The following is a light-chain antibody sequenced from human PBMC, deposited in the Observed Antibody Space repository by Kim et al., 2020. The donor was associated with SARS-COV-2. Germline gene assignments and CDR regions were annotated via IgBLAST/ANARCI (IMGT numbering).Light chain of an antibody. CDR1: RLRSYY. V-gene: IGLV3-19*01. Sequence: SSELTQDPTVSVALGQTVRITCQGDRLRSYYATWYQQKPRQAPVLVIYGRNNRPSGIPDRFFGSTSGNTASLTISGAQAEDEADFYCQSRDSGGNVVFGGGTQLTVL. CDR2: GRN. J-gene: IGLJ2*01. CDR3: QSRDSGGNVV.